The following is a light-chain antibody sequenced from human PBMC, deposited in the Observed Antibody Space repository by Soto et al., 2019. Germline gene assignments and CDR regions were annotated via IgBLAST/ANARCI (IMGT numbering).Light chain of an antibody. Sequence: EIVLTQSPGTLSLSPRERATLSCRASQSIFNNYLAWYQQKPGQAPRLLVYGASFRATGIPDRFSGSGSGTDFTLTISRLEPEDFAVYYCQQYGGSPFTFGQGTWLEIK. J-gene: IGKJ2*01. CDR1: QSIFNNY. V-gene: IGKV3-20*01. CDR2: GAS. CDR3: QQYGGSPFT.